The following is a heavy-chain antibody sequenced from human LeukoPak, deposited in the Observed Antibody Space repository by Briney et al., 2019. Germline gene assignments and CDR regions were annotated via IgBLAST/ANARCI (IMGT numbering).Heavy chain of an antibody. Sequence: PGGSLRLSCTASGFTFGDYAMSWFRQAPGKGLEWVGFIRSKAYGGTTEYAASVKGRFTISRDDSKSIAYLQMNSLKTEDTAVYYCTRDTSPHPAWYFDLWGRGTLVTVSS. CDR3: TRDTSPHPAWYFDL. CDR1: GFTFGDYA. CDR2: IRSKAYGGTT. D-gene: IGHD2-2*01. J-gene: IGHJ2*01. V-gene: IGHV3-49*03.